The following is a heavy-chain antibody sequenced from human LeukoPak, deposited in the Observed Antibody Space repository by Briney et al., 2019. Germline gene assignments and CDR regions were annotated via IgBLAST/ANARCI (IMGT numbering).Heavy chain of an antibody. CDR2: INPNSGGT. J-gene: IGHJ6*02. V-gene: IGHV1-2*02. CDR1: GYTFTGYY. D-gene: IGHD2-15*01. CDR3: AREAGGTYCSGGSCYLSPRSYYYYGIDV. Sequence: GASVKVSCKASGYTFTGYYMHWVRQAPGQGLEWMGWINPNSGGTNYAQKFQGRVTMTRDTSISTAYMELSRLRSDDTAVYYCAREAGGTYCSGGSCYLSPRSYYYYGIDVWGQGTTVTVSS.